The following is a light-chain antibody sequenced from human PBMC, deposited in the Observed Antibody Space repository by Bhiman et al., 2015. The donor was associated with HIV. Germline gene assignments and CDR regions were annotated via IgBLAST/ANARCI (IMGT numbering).Light chain of an antibody. V-gene: IGLV3-25*03. CDR3: QSVDSGDTPYV. Sequence: SYELTQPPSVSVSPGQTARITCSGDTLPKQYAYWYQQKPGQAPVLVIYKDTERPSGIPERFSGSSSGTTVTLTISGVQAEDEADYYCQSVDSGDTPYVFGTGTRVTVL. CDR2: KDT. CDR1: TLPKQY. J-gene: IGLJ1*01.